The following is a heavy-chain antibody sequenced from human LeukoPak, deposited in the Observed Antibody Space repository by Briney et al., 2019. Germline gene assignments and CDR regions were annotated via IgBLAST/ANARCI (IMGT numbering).Heavy chain of an antibody. Sequence: GGSLRLSCAASGFTLSTNYMSWVRQAPGKGLEWVSVFYSGGSTYYADSVKGRFTISRDNSKNTLYLQMNSLRAEDTAVYYCARDRYDGMDVWGQGTTVTVSS. V-gene: IGHV3-66*01. CDR3: ARDRYDGMDV. J-gene: IGHJ6*02. CDR1: GFTLSTNY. CDR2: FYSGGST.